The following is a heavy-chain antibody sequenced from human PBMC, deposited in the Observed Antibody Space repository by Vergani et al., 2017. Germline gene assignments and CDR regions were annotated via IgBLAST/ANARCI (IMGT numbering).Heavy chain of an antibody. D-gene: IGHD2-2*01. V-gene: IGHV3-48*01. Sequence: EADLVESGGGLVQPGVSLTLLCAVSGLFFCIYGMNWVRQAPGKGLEWVSYISGSSSDIFYADSVKGRFTISRDNAKNSLYLQMNSLRAEDTALYYCARAEYQLPYHYWGQGTLVTVSS. CDR2: ISGSSSDI. J-gene: IGHJ4*02. CDR1: GLFFCIYG. CDR3: ARAEYQLPYHY.